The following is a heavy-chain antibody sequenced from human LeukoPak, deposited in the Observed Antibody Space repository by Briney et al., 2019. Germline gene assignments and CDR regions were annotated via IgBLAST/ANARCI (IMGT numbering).Heavy chain of an antibody. J-gene: IGHJ4*02. CDR3: GRLGIGVVPSAMLGDYYFDY. Sequence: SETLSLTCSVSGGXISSYYCSWIRQPPGKGLEWLGDIYYSGSTKYNPSLKSRVTISVDTSKNQFSLKLTSVTASDTAVYYCGRLGIGVVPSAMLGDYYFDYWGQGTLVTVSS. V-gene: IGHV4-59*08. CDR1: GGXISSYY. D-gene: IGHD2-2*01. CDR2: IYYSGST.